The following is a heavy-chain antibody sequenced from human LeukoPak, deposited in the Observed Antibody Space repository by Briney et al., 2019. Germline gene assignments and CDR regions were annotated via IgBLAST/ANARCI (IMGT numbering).Heavy chain of an antibody. V-gene: IGHV1-2*02. CDR2: INPNSGGT. D-gene: IGHD3-22*01. CDR3: ARVWLPSYYDSSGYWEYFQH. J-gene: IGHJ1*01. Sequence: VASAKVSCKASGYTFTGYYMHWVRQAPGQGLEWMGWINPNSGGTNYAQKFQGRVTMTRDTSISTAYMELSRLRSDDTAVYYCARVWLPSYYDSSGYWEYFQHWGQGTLVTVSS. CDR1: GYTFTGYY.